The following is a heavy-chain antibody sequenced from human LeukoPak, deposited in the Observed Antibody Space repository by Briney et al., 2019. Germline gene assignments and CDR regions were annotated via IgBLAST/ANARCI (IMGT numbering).Heavy chain of an antibody. CDR1: GGSFSGYY. V-gene: IGHV4-34*01. CDR3: ARRHLRIYDSSGYYYRGGYYFDY. J-gene: IGHJ4*02. D-gene: IGHD3-22*01. Sequence: PSETLSLTCAVYGGSFSGYYWSWIRQPPGKGLEWIGEINHSGSTNYNPSLKSRGTISLDTYKKQCYLKLSSVTAADTAVYYCARRHLRIYDSSGYYYRGGYYFDYWGQGTLVTVSS. CDR2: INHSGST.